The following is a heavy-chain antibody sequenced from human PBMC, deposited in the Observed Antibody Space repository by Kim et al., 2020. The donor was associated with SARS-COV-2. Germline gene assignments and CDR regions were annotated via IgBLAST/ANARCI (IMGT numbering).Heavy chain of an antibody. J-gene: IGHJ6*01. Sequence: GGSLRLSCAASGFTFSNYNMNWVRQTPGKGLEWVSSISSSSSYIYYADSVKGRFTISRDNAKNSVSLQMNSLRAEDTAVYYCARDWIGSSGFNPYYYYA. CDR2: ISSSSSYI. CDR1: GFTFSNYN. CDR3: ARDWIGSSGFNPYYYYA. V-gene: IGHV3-21*06. D-gene: IGHD3-22*01.